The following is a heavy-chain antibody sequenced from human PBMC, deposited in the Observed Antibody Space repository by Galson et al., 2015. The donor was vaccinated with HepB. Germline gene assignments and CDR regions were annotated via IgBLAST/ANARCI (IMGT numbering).Heavy chain of an antibody. CDR2: IIPILGIA. D-gene: IGHD3-22*01. Sequence: SCKASGGTFSSYAISWVRQAPGQGLEWMGGIIPILGIANYAQKFQGRVTITADKSTSTAYMELSSLRSEDTAVYYCARVDYDSSGYYYYYYYMDVWGKGTTVTVSS. CDR3: ARVDYDSSGYYYYYYYMDV. CDR1: GGTFSSYA. V-gene: IGHV1-69*10. J-gene: IGHJ6*03.